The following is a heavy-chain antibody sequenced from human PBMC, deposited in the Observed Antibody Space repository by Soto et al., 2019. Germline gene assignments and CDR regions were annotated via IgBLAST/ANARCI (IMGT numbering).Heavy chain of an antibody. CDR1: GYNFTDYW. CDR2: IDPADSYV. V-gene: IGHV5-10-1*01. Sequence: GGPLKISCKAFGYNFTDYWISWVRQMPGKGLEWVGRIDPADSYVTYNPSSHRHATLSTDKSINSVYLQWESLTSWAVATYYCANDDYAYIFNVWGQETMVT. CDR3: ANDDYAYIFNV. J-gene: IGHJ3*01. D-gene: IGHD4-17*01.